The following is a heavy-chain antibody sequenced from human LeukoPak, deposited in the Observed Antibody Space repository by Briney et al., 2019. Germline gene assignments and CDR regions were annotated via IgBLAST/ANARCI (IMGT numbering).Heavy chain of an antibody. CDR1: GITLSNYG. J-gene: IGHJ4*02. CDR3: AKRGIVIRAVIIIGFHKEAYYFDY. Sequence: GGSLRLSCVVSGITLSNYGMSWVRHPPGKGLEWVSGISERGPSTNHAASVKGRFILSRDTSKNTVYLQMNSLRVEDTAVYFCAKRGIVIRAVIIIGFHKEAYYFDYWGQEILVTVSS. D-gene: IGHD3-10*01. V-gene: IGHV3-23*01. CDR2: ISERGPST.